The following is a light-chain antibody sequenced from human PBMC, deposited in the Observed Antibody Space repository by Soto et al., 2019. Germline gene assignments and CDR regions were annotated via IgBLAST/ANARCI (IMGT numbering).Light chain of an antibody. CDR1: SSDVGSYNL. J-gene: IGLJ2*01. V-gene: IGLV2-23*02. Sequence: QSALTQPASVSGSPGQSITISCTGTSSDVGSYNLVSWYQHHPDKAPKLMIYEVSERPSGVSDRFSGSRSGNTASLTISGLQTEDEADYYCCSYAGSSTYVVFGGGIKLTVL. CDR2: EVS. CDR3: CSYAGSSTYVV.